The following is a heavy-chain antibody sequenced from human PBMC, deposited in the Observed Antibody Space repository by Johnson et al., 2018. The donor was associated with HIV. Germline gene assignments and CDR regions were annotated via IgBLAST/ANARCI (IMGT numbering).Heavy chain of an antibody. Sequence: VQLVESGGGLVQPGGSLRLSCAASGFTFSDYYMSWIRQAPGKGLEWVAYISSSGSTIYYADSVKGRFTISRDNSKNTLYLQMNSLRAEDTAVYYCAKDYGWLVYSPDAFDIWGQGTIVTVSS. CDR3: AKDYGWLVYSPDAFDI. J-gene: IGHJ3*02. V-gene: IGHV3-11*01. CDR2: ISSSGSTI. D-gene: IGHD6-19*01. CDR1: GFTFSDYY.